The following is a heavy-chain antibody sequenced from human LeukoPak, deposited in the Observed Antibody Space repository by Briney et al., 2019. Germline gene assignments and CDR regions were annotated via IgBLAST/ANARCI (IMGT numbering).Heavy chain of an antibody. J-gene: IGHJ6*02. V-gene: IGHV3-74*01. CDR1: GFIFSSYW. CDR3: ARDLTGSSWSYYYYYYGMDV. D-gene: IGHD6-13*01. Sequence: GGSLRLSCAASGFIFSSYWMHWVRQAPGKGLVWVSRINSDGSSTSYADSVKGRFTISRDNAKNTLYLQMNSLRAEDTAVYYCARDLTGSSWSYYYYYYGMDVWGQGTTVTVSS. CDR2: INSDGSST.